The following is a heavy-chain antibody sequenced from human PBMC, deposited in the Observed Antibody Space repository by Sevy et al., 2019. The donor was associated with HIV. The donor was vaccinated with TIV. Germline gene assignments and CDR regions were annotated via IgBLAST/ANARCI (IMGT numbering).Heavy chain of an antibody. V-gene: IGHV3-21*01. Sequence: GGSLRLSCAASGFTFSSYSMNWDRQAPGKGLEWVSSISSSSPYIYYADSVKGRFTISRDNAKNSLYLQMNSLRAEDTAVYYCARVHLNGYGDLYYFDCWGQGTLVTVSS. CDR2: ISSSSPYI. J-gene: IGHJ4*02. CDR3: ARVHLNGYGDLYYFDC. CDR1: GFTFSSYS. D-gene: IGHD4-17*01.